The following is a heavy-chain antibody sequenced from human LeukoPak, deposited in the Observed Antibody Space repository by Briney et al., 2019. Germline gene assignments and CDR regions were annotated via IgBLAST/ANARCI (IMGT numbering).Heavy chain of an antibody. CDR1: GHSISSNYY. CDR3: ARLPKDTAMVTHAFDI. D-gene: IGHD5-18*01. CDR2: ISHSGST. J-gene: IGHJ3*02. V-gene: IGHV4-38-2*02. Sequence: SETLSLTCSLSGHSISSNYYWGWIRQPPGKGLEWIGSISHSGSTYYNPSLKSRVTISVDTSKNQFSLKLSSVTAADTAVYYCARLPKDTAMVTHAFDIWGQGTMVTVSS.